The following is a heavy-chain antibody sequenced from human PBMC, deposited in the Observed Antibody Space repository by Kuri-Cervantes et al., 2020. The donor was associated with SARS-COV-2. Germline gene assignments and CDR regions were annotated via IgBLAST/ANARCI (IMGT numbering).Heavy chain of an antibody. CDR3: ARDRHGMDV. V-gene: IGHV3-23*01. J-gene: IGHJ6*02. Sequence: GESLKISCAASGFTFSSYAMSRVRQAPGKGLEWVSAISGSGGSTYYADSVKGRFTISRDNSKNTLYLQMNSLRAEDTAVYYCARDRHGMDVWGQGTTVTVSS. CDR1: GFTFSSYA. CDR2: ISGSGGST.